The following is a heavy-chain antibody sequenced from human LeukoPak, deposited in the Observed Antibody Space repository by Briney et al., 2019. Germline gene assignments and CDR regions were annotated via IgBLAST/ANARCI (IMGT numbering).Heavy chain of an antibody. D-gene: IGHD4-23*01. V-gene: IGHV3-9*01. CDR3: AKDTNGDYGGDAFDI. CDR2: ISWNSGSI. Sequence: PGGSLRLSCAASGFTFDDYAMRWVRQAPGKGLEWVSGISWNSGSIGYADSVKGRFTISRDNAKNSLYLQMNSLRAEDTALYYCAKDTNGDYGGDAFDIWGRGTMVTVSS. J-gene: IGHJ3*02. CDR1: GFTFDDYA.